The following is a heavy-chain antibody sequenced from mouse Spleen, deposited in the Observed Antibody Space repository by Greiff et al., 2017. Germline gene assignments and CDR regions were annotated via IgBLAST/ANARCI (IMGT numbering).Heavy chain of an antibody. CDR3: ASRGLLGFAY. J-gene: IGHJ3*01. Sequence: EVKLQQSGPELVKPGASVKIPCKASGYTFTDYNMAWVKQSHGKSLEWIGDINPNNGGTIYNQKFKGKATLTVDKSSSTAYMELRSLTSEDTAVYYCASRGLLGFAYWGQGTLVTVSA. CDR2: INPNNGGT. CDR1: GYTFTDYN. D-gene: IGHD2-3*01. V-gene: IGHV1-18*01.